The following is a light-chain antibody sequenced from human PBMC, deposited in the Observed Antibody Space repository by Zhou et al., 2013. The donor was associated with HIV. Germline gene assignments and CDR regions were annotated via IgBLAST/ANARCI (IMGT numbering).Light chain of an antibody. CDR3: QQYYSDPWT. Sequence: AIRITQSPSSLSASTGDRVTITCRASQAISSYLAWYQQKPGEAPKFLIYGASTLQSGVPSRFSGSGSGTDFTLTISCLQSEDFATYYCQQYYSDPWTFGQGTKVDIK. CDR2: GAS. CDR1: QAISSY. J-gene: IGKJ1*01. V-gene: IGKV1-8*01.